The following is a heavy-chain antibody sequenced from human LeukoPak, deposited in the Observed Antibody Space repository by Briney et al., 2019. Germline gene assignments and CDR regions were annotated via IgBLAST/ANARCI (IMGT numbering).Heavy chain of an antibody. CDR1: GGSISSSSYY. CDR2: IYYSGST. J-gene: IGHJ6*02. Sequence: SETLSLTCTVSGGSISSSSYYWGWIRQPPEKGLEWIGSIYYSGSTYYNPSLKSRVTISVDTSKNQFSLKLSSVTAADTAVYYCARRMATSNYYYYYGMDVWGQGTTVTVSS. CDR3: ARRMATSNYYYYYGMDV. V-gene: IGHV4-39*01. D-gene: IGHD5-24*01.